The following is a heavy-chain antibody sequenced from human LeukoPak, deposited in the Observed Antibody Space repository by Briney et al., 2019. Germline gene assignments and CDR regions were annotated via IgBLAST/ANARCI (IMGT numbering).Heavy chain of an antibody. Sequence: PGGSLRLSCAASGFTFSSYWMSWVRQAPGKGLEWVANIKQDGSEKYYVDSVKGRFTISRDNAKNSLYLQMNSLRAEDTAVYYCATYSSSWTDYLDYWGQGTLVTVSS. CDR1: GFTFSSYW. D-gene: IGHD6-13*01. CDR2: IKQDGSEK. V-gene: IGHV3-7*01. CDR3: ATYSSSWTDYLDY. J-gene: IGHJ4*02.